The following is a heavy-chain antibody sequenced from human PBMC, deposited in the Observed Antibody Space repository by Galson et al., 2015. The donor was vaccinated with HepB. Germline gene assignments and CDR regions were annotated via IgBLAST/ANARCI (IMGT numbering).Heavy chain of an antibody. CDR2: IRSKANSYAT. CDR1: GFTFSGSA. Sequence: SLRLSCAASGFTFSGSAMHWVRQASGKGLEWVGRIRSKANSYATAYAASVKGRFTISRDDSKNTAYLQMNSLKTEDTAVYYCTRHEYCGGDCYLDYWGQGTLVTVSS. V-gene: IGHV3-73*01. J-gene: IGHJ4*02. D-gene: IGHD2-21*02. CDR3: TRHEYCGGDCYLDY.